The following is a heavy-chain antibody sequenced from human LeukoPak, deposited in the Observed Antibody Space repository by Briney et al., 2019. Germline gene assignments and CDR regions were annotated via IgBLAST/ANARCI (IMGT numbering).Heavy chain of an antibody. V-gene: IGHV3-21*01. D-gene: IGHD4-17*01. CDR2: ISSSSSYI. CDR1: GFTFSSYS. Sequence: GGSLRLSCAASGFTFSSYSMNWVRQAPGKGLEWVSSISSSSSYIYYADSVKGRFTISRDNAKNSLYLQMNSLRAEDTAVYYCARALLTVTTFDHWGQGTLVTVSS. J-gene: IGHJ5*02. CDR3: ARALLTVTTFDH.